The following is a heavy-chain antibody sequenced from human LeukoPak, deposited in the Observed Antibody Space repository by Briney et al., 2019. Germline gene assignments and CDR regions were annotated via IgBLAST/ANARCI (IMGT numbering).Heavy chain of an antibody. CDR3: ARDQYDTWSRRGNFDS. J-gene: IGHJ4*02. CDR1: GFTFGKYW. D-gene: IGHD3-3*01. CDR2: IKLDGSEK. Sequence: GGSLRLSCVASGFTFGKYWMSWVSQAPGKGLEWVANIKLDGSEKNYVDSVKGRFTISRDNTKNSLYLQMNSLRAEDTAVFYCARDQYDTWSRRGNFDSWGQGTLVIVSS. V-gene: IGHV3-7*03.